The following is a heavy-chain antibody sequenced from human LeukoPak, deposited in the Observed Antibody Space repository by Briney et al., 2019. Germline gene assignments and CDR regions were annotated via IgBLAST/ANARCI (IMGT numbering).Heavy chain of an antibody. CDR2: ITTDGSGT. CDR1: GFTFGRYW. V-gene: IGHV3-74*01. J-gene: IGHJ4*02. Sequence: GGSLRLSCADSGFTFGRYWMHWVRQAPGKGLVWVSHITTDGSGTSYADSVKGRFNISRDNAKNTLYLQMNSLRAEDTAVYYCARGAIVGANFDYWGQGTLVTVSS. CDR3: ARGAIVGANFDY. D-gene: IGHD1-26*01.